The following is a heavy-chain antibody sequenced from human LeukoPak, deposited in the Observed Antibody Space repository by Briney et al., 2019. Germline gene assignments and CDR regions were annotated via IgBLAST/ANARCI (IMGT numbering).Heavy chain of an antibody. CDR2: IIPIFGTA. D-gene: IGHD6-13*01. J-gene: IGHJ4*02. CDR1: GYTFTSYG. Sequence: SVTVSFKASGYTFTSYGISWVRQAPGQGLEWMGGIIPIFGTANYAQKFQGRVTITADESTSTAYMELSSLRSEDTAVYYCARTLGAAAFARAFDYWGQGTLVTVSS. CDR3: ARTLGAAAFARAFDY. V-gene: IGHV1-69*13.